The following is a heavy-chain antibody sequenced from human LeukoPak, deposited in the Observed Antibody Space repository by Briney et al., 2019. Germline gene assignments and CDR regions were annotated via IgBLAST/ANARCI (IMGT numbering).Heavy chain of an antibody. D-gene: IGHD7-27*01. CDR2: IIPILGIA. J-gene: IGHJ6*02. V-gene: IGHV1-69*04. CDR1: GGTFSSYA. CDR3: ATGGTRGAYYGMDV. Sequence: VASVKVSCKASGGTFSSYAISWVRQAPGQGLEWMGRIIPILGIANYAQKFQGRVTITADKSTSTAYMELSSLRSEDTAVYYCATGGTRGAYYGMDVWGQGTTVTVSS.